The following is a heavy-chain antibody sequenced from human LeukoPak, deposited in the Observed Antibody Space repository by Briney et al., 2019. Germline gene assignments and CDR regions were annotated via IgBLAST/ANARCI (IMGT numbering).Heavy chain of an antibody. CDR2: IYLGDSDT. Sequence: GESLKISCKGSRYNFTNYWIGWVRQLPGKGLEWMGIIYLGDSDTRYSPSFQGQVTVSADKSITTAYLQWSSLKASDTAMYYCARGEMRYCSGGYCYDYCGQGTLVTVSS. V-gene: IGHV5-51*01. CDR3: ARGEMRYCSGGYCYDY. D-gene: IGHD2-15*01. J-gene: IGHJ4*02. CDR1: RYNFTNYW.